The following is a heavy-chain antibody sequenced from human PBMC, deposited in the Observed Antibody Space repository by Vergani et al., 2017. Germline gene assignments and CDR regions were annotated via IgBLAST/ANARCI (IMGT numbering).Heavy chain of an antibody. J-gene: IGHJ6*02. CDR3: AREDYGDSRYYYYGMDV. V-gene: IGHV3-48*04. Sequence: EVQLVESGGGLVQPGGSLRLSCAASGFTFSSYSMNWVRQAPGKGLEWVSYISSSSSTIYYADSVKGRFTISRDNAKNSLYLQMNSLRAEDTAVYYCAREDYGDSRYYYYGMDVWGQGTTVTVSS. D-gene: IGHD4-17*01. CDR2: ISSSSSTI. CDR1: GFTFSSYS.